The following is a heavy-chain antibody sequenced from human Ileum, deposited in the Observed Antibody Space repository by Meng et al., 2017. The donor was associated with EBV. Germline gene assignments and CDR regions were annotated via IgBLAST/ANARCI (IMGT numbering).Heavy chain of an antibody. CDR3: ARGGGVLTPLDY. V-gene: IGHV4-34*01. CDR1: CGSFSDYF. CDR2: INHNGGT. Sequence: QVQLQQGGAGLWKPSETLSLTCAVYCGSFSDYFWSWIRQPPGKGLEWIGEINHNGGTNYNPSLNPSLKSRVTISVDTSKNQFSLKLSSVTAADTAVYYCARGGGVLTPLDYWGQGTLVTVSS. J-gene: IGHJ4*02. D-gene: IGHD2-8*02.